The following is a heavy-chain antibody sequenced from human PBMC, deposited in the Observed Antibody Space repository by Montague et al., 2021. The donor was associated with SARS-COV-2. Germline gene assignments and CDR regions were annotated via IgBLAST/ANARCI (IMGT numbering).Heavy chain of an antibody. J-gene: IGHJ5*02. D-gene: IGHD3-3*01. V-gene: IGHV4-59*05. CDR2: IYYSGST. Sequence: ETLSLTCTVSGGSISSYYWSWIRQPPGKGLEWIGSIYYSGSTYYNPSLKSRVTISVDTSKNQYSLKLSSVTAADTAVYYCARSINLYDFWSGYYPGWFDPWGQGTLVTVSS. CDR1: GGSISSYY. CDR3: ARSINLYDFWSGYYPGWFDP.